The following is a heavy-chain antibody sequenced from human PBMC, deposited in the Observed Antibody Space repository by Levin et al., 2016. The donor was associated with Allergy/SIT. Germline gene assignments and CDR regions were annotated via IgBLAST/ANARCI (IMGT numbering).Heavy chain of an antibody. V-gene: IGHV3-30*03. CDR2: ISYDGSNK. D-gene: IGHD3-22*01. Sequence: GESLKISCAASGFTFSSYGMHWVRQAPGKGLEWVAVISYDGSNKYYADSVKGRFTISRDNSKNTLYLQMNSLRAEDTAVYYCARRDSSGYYPLDYWGQGTLVTVSS. CDR3: ARRDSSGYYPLDY. CDR1: GFTFSSYG. J-gene: IGHJ4*02.